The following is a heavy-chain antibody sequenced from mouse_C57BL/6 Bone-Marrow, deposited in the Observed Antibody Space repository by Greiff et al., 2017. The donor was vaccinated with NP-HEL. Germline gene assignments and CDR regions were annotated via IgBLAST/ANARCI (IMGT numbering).Heavy chain of an antibody. V-gene: IGHV1-76*01. Sequence: VQLQESGAELVRPGASVKLSCKASGYTFTDYYINWVKQRPGQGLEWIARIYPGSGNTYYNEKFKGKATLTAEKSSSTAYMQLSSLTSEDSAVYFCARYYYGRGGFAYWGQGTLVTVSA. J-gene: IGHJ3*01. CDR3: ARYYYGRGGFAY. CDR2: IYPGSGNT. D-gene: IGHD1-1*01. CDR1: GYTFTDYY.